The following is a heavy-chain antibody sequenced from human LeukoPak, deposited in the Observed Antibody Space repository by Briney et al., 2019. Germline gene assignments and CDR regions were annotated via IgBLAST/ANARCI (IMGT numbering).Heavy chain of an antibody. CDR3: ARDKRWFGEYDAFDI. D-gene: IGHD3-10*01. V-gene: IGHV4-59*12. CDR1: GGSISSYY. CDR2: IYYSGST. Sequence: SGTLSLTCTVSGGSISSYYWSWIRQPPGKGLEWIGYIYYSGSTYYNPSLKSRVTISVDTSKNQFSLKLSSVTAADTAVYYCARDKRWFGEYDAFDIWGQGTMVTVSS. J-gene: IGHJ3*02.